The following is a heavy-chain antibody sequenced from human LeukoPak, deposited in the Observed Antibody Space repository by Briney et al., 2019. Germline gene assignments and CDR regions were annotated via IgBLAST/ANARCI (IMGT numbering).Heavy chain of an antibody. J-gene: IGHJ4*02. Sequence: ASVKVSCKTSGYTFTNFGIVWVRQAPGQGLEGMGWISGGKGNTDYPQTLQNRFTMTTDTSTNTAYIELRNLRSDDTAVYYCARDLPLGSMGGSAFDLWGQGTLVIVSS. V-gene: IGHV1-18*01. CDR2: ISGGKGNT. D-gene: IGHD2-15*01. CDR3: ARDLPLGSMGGSAFDL. CDR1: GYTFTNFG.